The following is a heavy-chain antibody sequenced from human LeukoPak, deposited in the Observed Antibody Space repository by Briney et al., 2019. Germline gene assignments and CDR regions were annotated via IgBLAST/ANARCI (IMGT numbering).Heavy chain of an antibody. CDR1: GFTFSSY. J-gene: IGHJ4*02. CDR2: ISSTSSYI. CDR3: ARGQSRYFDWYLGFFDY. Sequence: SGGSLRLSCAASGFTFSSYMNWVRXAPGKXXEWVSSISSTSSYIYYSDSVKGXFTISRDNAKTSLYLQMNSLRADDTAVYYCARGQSRYFDWYLGFFDYWGQGTLVTVSS. D-gene: IGHD3-9*01. V-gene: IGHV3-21*01.